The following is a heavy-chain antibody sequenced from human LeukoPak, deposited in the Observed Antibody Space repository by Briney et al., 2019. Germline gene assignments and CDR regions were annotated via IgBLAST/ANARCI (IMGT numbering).Heavy chain of an antibody. J-gene: IGHJ4*02. CDR2: IYYSGST. D-gene: IGHD6-13*01. CDR3: ARDSPYSSSWYAARY. CDR1: GRSVSSGSYY. Sequence: SSETLSLTCTVSGRSVSSGSYYWSWIRQPPGKGLEWIGYIYYSGSTNYNPSLKSRVTISVDTSKNQFSLKLSSVTAADTAVYYCARDSPYSSSWYAARYWGQGTLVTVSS. V-gene: IGHV4-61*01.